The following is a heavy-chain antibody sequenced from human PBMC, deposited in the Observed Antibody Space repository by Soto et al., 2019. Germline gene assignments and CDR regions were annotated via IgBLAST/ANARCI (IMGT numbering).Heavy chain of an antibody. D-gene: IGHD3-3*01. Sequence: QVHLVESGGGVVQPGKSLRLSCAASEFIFSDFGMHWVRQAPGQGLEWVAVISHDGSNHHYADSVKGRFTISRDNSKNTLYLQMNSLGPEDTAMYYCAKDRRWIGYFGDLGFNYWGQGTLVTVSS. J-gene: IGHJ4*02. CDR1: EFIFSDFG. V-gene: IGHV3-30*18. CDR2: ISHDGSNH. CDR3: AKDRRWIGYFGDLGFNY.